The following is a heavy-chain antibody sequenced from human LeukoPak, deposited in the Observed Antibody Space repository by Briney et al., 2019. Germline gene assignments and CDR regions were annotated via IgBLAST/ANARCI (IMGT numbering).Heavy chain of an antibody. CDR1: GGSFSGYY. V-gene: IGHV4-34*01. J-gene: IGHJ4*02. D-gene: IGHD6-6*01. CDR3: VREVAARFDY. Sequence: SETLSLTCAVYGGSFSGYYWSWIRQSPGKGLEWIGEINHSGSTNYNPSLKSRVTISIDTSKNQFSLNLSSVTAADTAVYYCVREVAARFDYWGQGTLVTVSS. CDR2: INHSGST.